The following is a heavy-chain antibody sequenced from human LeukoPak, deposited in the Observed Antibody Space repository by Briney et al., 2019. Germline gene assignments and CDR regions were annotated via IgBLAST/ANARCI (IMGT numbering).Heavy chain of an antibody. CDR2: IYYSGST. CDR3: ARGDCSGGSCYSFWGTRPVGYFDY. V-gene: IGHV4-59*08. CDR1: GGSFSGYY. D-gene: IGHD2-15*01. J-gene: IGHJ4*02. Sequence: PSETLSLTCAVYGGSFSGYYWSWIRQPPGKGLEWIGYIYYSGSTNYNPSLKSRVTISVDTSKNQFSLKLSSVTAADTAVYYCARGDCSGGSCYSFWGTRPVGYFDYWGQGTLVTVSS.